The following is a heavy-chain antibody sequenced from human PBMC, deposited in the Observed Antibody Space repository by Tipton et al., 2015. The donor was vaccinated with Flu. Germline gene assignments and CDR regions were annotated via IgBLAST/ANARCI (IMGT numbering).Heavy chain of an antibody. J-gene: IGHJ2*01. D-gene: IGHD3-16*02. CDR1: GGSISSSSYY. V-gene: IGHV4-39*07. CDR3: ARDSRGTSYYDYIWGSYRYRYWYFDL. Sequence: TLSLTCTVSGGSISSSSYYWGWIRQPPGKGLEWIGSIYYSGSTYYNPSLKSRVTISVDTSKNQFSLKLSSVTAADTAAYYCARDSRGTSYYDYIWGSYRYRYWYFDLWGRGTLVTVSS. CDR2: IYYSGST.